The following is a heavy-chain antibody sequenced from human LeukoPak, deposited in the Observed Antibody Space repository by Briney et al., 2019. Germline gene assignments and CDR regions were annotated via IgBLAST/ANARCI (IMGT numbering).Heavy chain of an antibody. D-gene: IGHD6-6*01. CDR1: GFTFSSYG. V-gene: IGHV3-30*02. J-gene: IGHJ4*02. CDR3: AKEGGMAARLDYYFDY. CDR2: IRYDGSNK. Sequence: GGSLRLSCAASGFTFSSYGMHWVRQAPGKGLEWVAFIRYDGSNKYYADSVKGRFTISRDNSKNTLYLQMNSLRAEDTAVYYCAKEGGMAARLDYYFDYWGQGTLVTVSS.